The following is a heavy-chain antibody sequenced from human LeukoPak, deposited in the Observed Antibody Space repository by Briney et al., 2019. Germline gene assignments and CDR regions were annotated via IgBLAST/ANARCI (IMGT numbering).Heavy chain of an antibody. D-gene: IGHD1-26*01. CDR2: IYTSGGT. V-gene: IGHV4-4*07. J-gene: IGHJ5*02. CDR1: GGSISSYY. Sequence: SETLSLTCTVSGGSISSYYWSWIRQPAGKGLEWIGRIYTSGGTNYNPSLKSRVTMSVDTSKNQISLKLSTVTAADTAVYYCARDPVGAMTWFDPWGQGTLVTVSS. CDR3: ARDPVGAMTWFDP.